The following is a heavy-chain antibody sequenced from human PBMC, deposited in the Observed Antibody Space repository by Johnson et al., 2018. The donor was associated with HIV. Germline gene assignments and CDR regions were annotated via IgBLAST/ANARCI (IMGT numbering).Heavy chain of an antibody. J-gene: IGHJ3*02. V-gene: IGHV3-30*04. CDR1: GFTFSSYA. D-gene: IGHD5-24*01. CDR2: ISYDGSNK. Sequence: QVQLVESGGGVVQPVRSLKLSCAASGFTFSSYAMHWVRQAPGKGLDWVAVISYDGSNKYYADSVKGRFTISRDNSKNTLYLQRNSLRAEDTAVFFCARDQFGTITTGGDGAFDIWGQGTMVTVSS. CDR3: ARDQFGTITTGGDGAFDI.